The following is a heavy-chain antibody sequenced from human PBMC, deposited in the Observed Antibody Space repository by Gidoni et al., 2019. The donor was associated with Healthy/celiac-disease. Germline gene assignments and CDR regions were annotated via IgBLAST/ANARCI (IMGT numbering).Heavy chain of an antibody. V-gene: IGHV4-59*01. J-gene: IGHJ3*02. CDR3: ARVMITFGGVIPSTAFDI. CDR2: IYYSGST. Sequence: QVQLQESGPGLVKPSETLSLTCPVSGGSISSYYWSWIRQPPGKGLEWIGYIYYSGSTNYNPSLKSRVTISVDTSKNQFSLKLSSVTAADTAVYYCARVMITFGGVIPSTAFDIWGQGTMVTVSS. D-gene: IGHD3-16*02. CDR1: GGSISSYY.